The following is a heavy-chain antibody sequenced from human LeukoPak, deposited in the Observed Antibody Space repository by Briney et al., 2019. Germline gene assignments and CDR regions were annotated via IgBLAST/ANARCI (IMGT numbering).Heavy chain of an antibody. D-gene: IGHD4-17*01. Sequence: GGSLRLSCAASGFTFSSYWMSWVCQAPGKGLEWVANIKQDGSEKYYVDSVKGRFTISRDNAKNSLYLQMNSLRAEDTAVYYCARAMWYGDIYFQHWGQGTLVTVSS. CDR2: IKQDGSEK. V-gene: IGHV3-7*01. J-gene: IGHJ1*01. CDR3: ARAMWYGDIYFQH. CDR1: GFTFSSYW.